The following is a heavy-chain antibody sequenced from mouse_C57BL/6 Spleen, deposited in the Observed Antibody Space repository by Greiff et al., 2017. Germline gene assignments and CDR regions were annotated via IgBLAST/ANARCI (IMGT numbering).Heavy chain of an antibody. J-gene: IGHJ2*01. CDR3: ARRLLRPYLDY. V-gene: IGHV1-80*01. D-gene: IGHD1-2*01. Sequence: QFQLQQSGAELVKPGASVKISCTASGYAFSSYWMNWVKQRPGKGLEWIGQIYPGDGATNYNRKFKGKATLTADKSSNTAYMQLSSLTSEDSAVYYGARRLLRPYLDYWGQGTTLTVAS. CDR1: GYAFSSYW. CDR2: IYPGDGAT.